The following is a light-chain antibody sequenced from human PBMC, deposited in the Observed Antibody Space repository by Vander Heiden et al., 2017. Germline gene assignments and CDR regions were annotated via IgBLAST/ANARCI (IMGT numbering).Light chain of an antibody. Sequence: QSALTQPASVSGSPGQSITISCTGTSSDIGGYNFVSWYQQHPGKAPKLLIYDVSNRPSGVSNRFSGSKSGNTASLTISGLQADDEANYYCNSYRDGSTLEVFGGGTKLTVL. J-gene: IGLJ2*01. CDR1: SSDIGGYNF. CDR2: DVS. V-gene: IGLV2-14*03. CDR3: NSYRDGSTLEV.